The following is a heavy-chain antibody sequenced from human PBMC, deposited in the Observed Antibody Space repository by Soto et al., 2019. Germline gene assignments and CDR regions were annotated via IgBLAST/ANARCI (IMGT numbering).Heavy chain of an antibody. CDR3: ARHPGYYDILTGYTTYYFDY. CDR2: IYYRGNT. V-gene: IGHV4-59*08. Sequence: QVQLQESGPGLVKPSETLSLTCTVSGGSIGTYYWSWIRQPPGKGLEWIGYIYYRGNTDYNPSLKSRVPISLDTPKTPFSLKLSSVTAADTAVYYCARHPGYYDILTGYTTYYFDYWGQGIVVTVSS. CDR1: GGSIGTYY. J-gene: IGHJ4*02. D-gene: IGHD3-9*01.